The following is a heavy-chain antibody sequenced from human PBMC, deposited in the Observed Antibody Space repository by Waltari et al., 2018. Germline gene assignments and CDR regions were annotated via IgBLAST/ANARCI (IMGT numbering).Heavy chain of an antibody. CDR1: GYSFTSYW. CDR3: ARRGSYYNYYYGMDV. CDR2: LYPGDSDT. V-gene: IGHV5-51*03. Sequence: EVQLVQSGAEVNKSGESLKISCKGSGYSFTSYWIGWVCQMPGKGLEWMGILYPGDSDTRYSPSFQGQVTISADKSISTAYLQWSSLKASDTAMYYCARRGSYYNYYYGMDVWGQGTTVTVSS. D-gene: IGHD1-26*01. J-gene: IGHJ6*02.